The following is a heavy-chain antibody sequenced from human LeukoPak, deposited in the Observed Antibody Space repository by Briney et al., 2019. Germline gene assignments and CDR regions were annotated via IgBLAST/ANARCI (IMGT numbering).Heavy chain of an antibody. D-gene: IGHD5-12*01. V-gene: IGHV4-4*07. J-gene: IGHJ4*02. CDR1: GASISSYY. CDR2: IHISGST. Sequence: SETLSLTCTVSGASISSYYWSWIRQPAGKGLEWIGRIHISGSTKYNPSLKSRVTMSVDTSKNQFSLKLTSVTAADTAVYYCARDYYGGYGENYFDYWGQGSLVTVSS. CDR3: ARDYYGGYGENYFDY.